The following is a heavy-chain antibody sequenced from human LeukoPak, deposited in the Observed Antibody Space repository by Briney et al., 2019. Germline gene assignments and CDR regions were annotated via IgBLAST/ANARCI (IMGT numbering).Heavy chain of an antibody. Sequence: GGSLRLSCAASGFTFDDYAMHWVRQAPGKGLEWVSGISWNSGSIGYADSVKGRFTISRDNAKNSLYLQMNSLRAEDTALYYCAKEKWFGESPGPFDYWGQGTLVTVSS. D-gene: IGHD3-10*01. V-gene: IGHV3-9*01. CDR3: AKEKWFGESPGPFDY. J-gene: IGHJ4*02. CDR2: ISWNSGSI. CDR1: GFTFDDYA.